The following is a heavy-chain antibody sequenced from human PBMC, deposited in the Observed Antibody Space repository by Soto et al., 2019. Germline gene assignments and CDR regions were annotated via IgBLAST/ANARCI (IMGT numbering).Heavy chain of an antibody. D-gene: IGHD1-1*01. CDR1: GXXXXXXX. J-gene: IGHJ4*02. V-gene: IGHV1-18*01. CDR3: ARGRYGDY. Sequence: QVHLVQSGAEVKKPGASVKVSCKXXGXXXXXXXXTWVRQAPGQGLEWMAWISAHNGNTNYAQKXXXXXXXXXXXXXXXXXXXLRXLRXXDTAVYYCARGRYGDYWGQGALVTVSS. CDR2: ISAHNGNT.